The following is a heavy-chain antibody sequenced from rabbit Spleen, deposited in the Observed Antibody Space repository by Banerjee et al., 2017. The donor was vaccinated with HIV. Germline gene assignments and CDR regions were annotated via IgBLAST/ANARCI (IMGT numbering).Heavy chain of an antibody. CDR3: ARGIGTHIDGPDYFDL. D-gene: IGHD7-1*01. Sequence: QEQLVESGGGLVKPGASLTLTCTASGFTFSSNAMCWVRQAPGKGLEWIACIYTGSSGSTYYASWAKGRFTISKTSSTTVTLQMTSLTVADTATYFCARGIGTHIDGPDYFDLWGQGTLVTVS. J-gene: IGHJ4*01. CDR2: IYTGSSGST. CDR1: GFTFSSNA. V-gene: IGHV1S45*01.